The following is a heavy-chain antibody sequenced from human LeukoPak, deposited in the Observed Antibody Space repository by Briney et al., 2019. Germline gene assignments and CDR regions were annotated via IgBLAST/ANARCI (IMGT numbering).Heavy chain of an antibody. CDR3: AREQVMTTVTTGYFDY. D-gene: IGHD4-17*01. J-gene: IGHJ4*02. Sequence: PGRSLRLSCAASGFTFSSYAMHWVRQAPGKGLEWVAVISYDGSNKYYADSVKGRFTISRDNSKNTLYLQMNSLRAEDTAVYNCAREQVMTTVTTGYFDYWGQGTPVTVSS. V-gene: IGHV3-30-3*01. CDR1: GFTFSSYA. CDR2: ISYDGSNK.